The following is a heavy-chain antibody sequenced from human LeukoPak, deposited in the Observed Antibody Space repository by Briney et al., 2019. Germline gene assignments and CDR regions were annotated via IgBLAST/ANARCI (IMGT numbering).Heavy chain of an antibody. D-gene: IGHD3-9*01. J-gene: IGHJ3*02. CDR1: VSSISSYN. CDR2: IYYGGST. Sequence: WEPLSFTCTASVSSISSYNWSWIRQPPGKGLEWFGYIYYGGSTNYNPSLKSRVTISVDTSKNQFSLKLSSVTASDTAVYYCARGRSYYDILTGYYNRDAFDMCGQGTTATVSS. CDR3: ARGRSYYDILTGYYNRDAFDM. V-gene: IGHV4-59*12.